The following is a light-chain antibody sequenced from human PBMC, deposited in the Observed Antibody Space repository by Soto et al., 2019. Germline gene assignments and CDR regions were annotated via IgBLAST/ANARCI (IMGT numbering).Light chain of an antibody. CDR1: QSVTSSY. CDR3: QQYDSLPVT. J-gene: IGKJ5*01. V-gene: IGKV3-20*01. Sequence: EIVLTQSPGTLSLSPGERATLSCRASQSVTSSYLAWYQQKPGQAPRLLIYGASTRATGIPDRFSGSGSGTDFTLTISRLEPEDFAVYYCQQYDSLPVTFGQGTRLEL. CDR2: GAS.